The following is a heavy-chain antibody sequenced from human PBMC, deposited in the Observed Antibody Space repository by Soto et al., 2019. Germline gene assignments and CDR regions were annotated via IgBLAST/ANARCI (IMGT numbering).Heavy chain of an antibody. J-gene: IGHJ6*02. CDR3: AKDIKISGSYYYYYGMDV. D-gene: IGHD1-26*01. CDR2: ISWDGGST. V-gene: IGHV3-43D*04. CDR1: GFTFEDYA. Sequence: GGSLRLSCAASGFTFEDYAMHWVRQAPGKGLEWVSLISWDGGSTYYADSVKGRFTISRDNSKNSLYLQMNSLRAEDTALYYCAKDIKISGSYYYYYGMDVWGQGTTVTVSS.